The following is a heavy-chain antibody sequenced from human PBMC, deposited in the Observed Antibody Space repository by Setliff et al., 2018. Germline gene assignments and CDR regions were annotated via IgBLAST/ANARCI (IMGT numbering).Heavy chain of an antibody. CDR1: GFTFSTSA. CDR3: AKDRWGYADP. J-gene: IGHJ5*02. D-gene: IGHD2-2*01. CDR2: IHYGGGHI. V-gene: IGHV3-30*02. Sequence: GGSLRLSCATSGFTFSTSAMHWLRQSPDNRLEWLAYIHYGGGHIQYADSVKGRFTVSRDNAMDTLFLQMNGLTTDNTAKYFCAKDRWGYADPWGQGTLVTVSS.